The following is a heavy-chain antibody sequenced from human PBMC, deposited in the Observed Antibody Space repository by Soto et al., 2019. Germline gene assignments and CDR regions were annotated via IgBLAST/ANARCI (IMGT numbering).Heavy chain of an antibody. CDR3: ARGGHYGDYCFDY. D-gene: IGHD4-17*01. V-gene: IGHV1-3*01. Sequence: ASVKVSCKASGYTFSSYVMHWVRQAPGQRLEWMGRINAGNGNTEYSQKFQGRVTMTRDTSASTAYMELSSLRSEDTAVYYCARGGHYGDYCFDYWGQGTLVTVS. CDR2: INAGNGNT. CDR1: GYTFSSYV. J-gene: IGHJ4*02.